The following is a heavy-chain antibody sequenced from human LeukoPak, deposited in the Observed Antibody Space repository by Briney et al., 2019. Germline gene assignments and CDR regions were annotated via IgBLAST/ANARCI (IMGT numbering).Heavy chain of an antibody. D-gene: IGHD3-22*01. CDR3: ASLKNYYDSSGYLVTDAFDI. V-gene: IGHV1-18*01. J-gene: IGHJ3*02. CDR2: ISGYNGNT. CDR1: GYTFTTYN. Sequence: ASVKVSCKASGYTFTTYNINWVRQAPGQGLEWMGWISGYNGNTDYAQKLQGRVTMTTDTSTSTAYMELRSLKSDDTAVYYCASLKNYYDSSGYLVTDAFDIWGQGTMVTISS.